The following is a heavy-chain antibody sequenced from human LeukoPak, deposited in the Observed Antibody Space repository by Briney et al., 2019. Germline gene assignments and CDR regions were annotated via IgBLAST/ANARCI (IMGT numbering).Heavy chain of an antibody. Sequence: GGSLRLSCAASGFTFSSYAMSWVRQAPGKGLEWVANIKQDGSEKYYVDSVKGRFTISRDNAKNSLYLQMNSLRAEDTAVYYCARVPTYYDFWSDPTYYFDYWGQGTLVTVSS. CDR2: IKQDGSEK. CDR3: ARVPTYYDFWSDPTYYFDY. CDR1: GFTFSSYA. V-gene: IGHV3-7*01. J-gene: IGHJ4*02. D-gene: IGHD3-3*01.